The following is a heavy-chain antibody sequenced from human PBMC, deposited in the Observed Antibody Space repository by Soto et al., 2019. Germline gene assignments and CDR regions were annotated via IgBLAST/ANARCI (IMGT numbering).Heavy chain of an antibody. D-gene: IGHD3-3*01. CDR3: ARGAGEDSGGLRFLEWLSHYYMDV. CDR1: GGSISSYY. Sequence: PSETLSLTCTVSGGSISSYYWSWIRQPPGKGLEWIGYIYYSGSTNYNPSLKSRVTISVDTSKNQFSLKLSSVTAADTAVYYCARGAGEDSGGLRFLEWLSHYYMDVWGKGTTVTVSS. CDR2: IYYSGST. V-gene: IGHV4-59*01. J-gene: IGHJ6*03.